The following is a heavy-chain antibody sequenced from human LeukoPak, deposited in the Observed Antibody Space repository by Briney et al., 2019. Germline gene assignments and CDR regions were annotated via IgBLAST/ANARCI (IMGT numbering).Heavy chain of an antibody. D-gene: IGHD6-19*01. CDR3: GKTTTGYSSGRNPAWPVDY. CDR1: GFTFSSYA. J-gene: IGHJ4*02. V-gene: IGHV3-23*01. CDR2: IFGSGGSA. Sequence: GSLRLSCTASGFTFSSYAMYWIRQAPGKGLEWVSGIFGSGGSAHYADSVKGRFTISRDNSQNTVYLQMNSLRAEDTAVYYCGKTTTGYSSGRNPAWPVDYWGQGTLVTVSS.